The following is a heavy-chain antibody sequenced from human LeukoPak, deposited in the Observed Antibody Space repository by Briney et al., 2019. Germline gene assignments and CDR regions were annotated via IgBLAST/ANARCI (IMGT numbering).Heavy chain of an antibody. CDR2: INPNSGGT. CDR1: GYTFTGYY. J-gene: IGHJ4*02. Sequence: GASVKVSCKASGYTFTGYYMHWVRQAPGQGLEWMGWINPNSGGTNYAQKFQGRVTMTRDTSISTAYMELGRLRSDDTAVYYCARAEAYYYGSGSYYWFDYWGQGTLVTVSS. V-gene: IGHV1-2*02. D-gene: IGHD3-10*01. CDR3: ARAEAYYYGSGSYYWFDY.